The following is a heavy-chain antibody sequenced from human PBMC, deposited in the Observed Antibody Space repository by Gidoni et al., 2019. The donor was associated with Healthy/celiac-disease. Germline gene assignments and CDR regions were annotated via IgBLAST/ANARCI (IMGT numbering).Heavy chain of an antibody. J-gene: IGHJ6*02. CDR3: ARSRGYCSSTSCSADYYYYGMDV. CDR1: GFTFSSYA. Sequence: QVQLVESGGAVVQPGRSLRLSCAASGFTFSSYAMHWVRQAPGKGLEWVAVISYDGSNKYYADSVKGRFTISRDNSKNTLYLQMNSLRAEDTAVYYCARSRGYCSSTSCSADYYYYGMDVWGQGTTVTVSS. D-gene: IGHD2-2*01. V-gene: IGHV3-30-3*01. CDR2: ISYDGSNK.